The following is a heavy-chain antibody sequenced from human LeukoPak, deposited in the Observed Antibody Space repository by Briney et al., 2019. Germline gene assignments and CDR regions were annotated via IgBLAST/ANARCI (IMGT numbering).Heavy chain of an antibody. CDR1: GGTFSSYA. CDR3: ARDPGPWFGELPGWFDP. D-gene: IGHD3-10*01. Sequence: SVKVSCKASGGTFSSYAISWVRQAPGQGLEWMGRIIPILGTANYAQKFQGRVTITADKSTSTAYMELSSLRSEDTAVYYCARDPGPWFGELPGWFDPWGQGTLVTVSS. J-gene: IGHJ5*02. V-gene: IGHV1-69*04. CDR2: IIPILGTA.